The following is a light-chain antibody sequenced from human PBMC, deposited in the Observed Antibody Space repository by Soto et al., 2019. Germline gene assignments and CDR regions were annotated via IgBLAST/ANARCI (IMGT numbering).Light chain of an antibody. CDR2: GAS. Sequence: RTRLAADQSKKQRERATLSCRASQSVSSNLAWYQQKPGQAPRLLIYGASTRATGIPARFSGSGSGTEFTLTISSLQSEDFAVYYCQQYNNWQWTFGQGTKV. V-gene: IGKV3-15*01. J-gene: IGKJ1*01. CDR3: QQYNNWQWT. CDR1: QSVSSN.